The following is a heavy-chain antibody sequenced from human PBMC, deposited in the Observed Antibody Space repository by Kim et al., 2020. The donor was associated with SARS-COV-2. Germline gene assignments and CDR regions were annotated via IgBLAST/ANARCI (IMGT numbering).Heavy chain of an antibody. CDR3: ARDYPAAVAGHDAFDI. J-gene: IGHJ3*02. V-gene: IGHV4-59*13. CDR1: GGSISSYY. D-gene: IGHD6-19*01. Sequence: SETLSLTCTVSGGSISSYYWSWIRQPPGKGLEWIGYIYYSGSTNYNPSLKSRVTISVDTSKNQFSLKLSSVTAADTAVYYCARDYPAAVAGHDAFDIWGQGTMVTVST. CDR2: IYYSGST.